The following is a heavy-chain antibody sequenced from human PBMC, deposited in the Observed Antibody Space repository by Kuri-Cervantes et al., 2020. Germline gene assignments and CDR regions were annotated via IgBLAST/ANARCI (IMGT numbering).Heavy chain of an antibody. V-gene: IGHV3-23*01. Sequence: GGSLRLSCAASGFTFSSYAMSWVRQAPGKGLEWVSAISGSGGSTYYADSVKGRFTISRDNSENTLYLQMNSLRAEDTAVYYCARATYSSSSEGYWGQGTLVTVSS. CDR1: GFTFSSYA. D-gene: IGHD6-13*01. CDR3: ARATYSSSSEGY. J-gene: IGHJ4*02. CDR2: ISGSGGST.